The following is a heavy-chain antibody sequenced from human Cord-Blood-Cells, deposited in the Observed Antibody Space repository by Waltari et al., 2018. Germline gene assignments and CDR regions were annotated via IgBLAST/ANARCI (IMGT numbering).Heavy chain of an antibody. V-gene: IGHV5-51*01. J-gene: IGHJ6*02. CDR1: GYSFTSYW. CDR2: IYPGDSDT. CDR3: ARPNWNDYYYYGMDV. Sequence: EVQLVQSGAEVKKPGESLKISCKGSGYSFTSYWIGWVRQMPGKGLEWMGIIYPGDSDTRYSPSFQVQVTISADKSISTAYLQWSSLKASDTAMYYCARPNWNDYYYYGMDVWGQGTTVTVSS. D-gene: IGHD1-20*01.